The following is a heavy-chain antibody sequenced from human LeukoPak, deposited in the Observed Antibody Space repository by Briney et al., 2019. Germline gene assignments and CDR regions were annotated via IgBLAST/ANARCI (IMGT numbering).Heavy chain of an antibody. V-gene: IGHV4-59*02. J-gene: IGHJ5*02. CDR3: ARDPGIAVAGTGNWFDP. Sequence: SETLSLTCSVSGGSVSFYYWSWIRQPPGKGLEWIGYIYYSGSTNYNPSLKSRVTISVDTSKNQFSLKLSSVTAADTAVYYCARDPGIAVAGTGNWFDPWGQGTLVTVSS. D-gene: IGHD6-19*01. CDR1: GGSVSFYY. CDR2: IYYSGST.